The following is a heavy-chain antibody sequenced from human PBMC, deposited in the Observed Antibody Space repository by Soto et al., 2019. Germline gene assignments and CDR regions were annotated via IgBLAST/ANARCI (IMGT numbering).Heavy chain of an antibody. D-gene: IGHD5-12*01. J-gene: IGHJ6*02. CDR1: GYTFTSYY. CDR2: INPSGGST. CDR3: ARSLRGYSGYGRGMCMDV. V-gene: IGHV1-46*01. Sequence: ASVKVSCKASGYTFTSYYMHWVRQAPGQGLEWMGIINPSGGSTSYAQKFQGRVTMTRDTSTSTAYMELSSLRSEDTAVYYCARSLRGYSGYGRGMCMDVCGQGTSVTVFS.